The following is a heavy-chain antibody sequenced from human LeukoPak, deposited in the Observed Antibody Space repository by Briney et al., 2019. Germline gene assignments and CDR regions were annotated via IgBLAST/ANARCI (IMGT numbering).Heavy chain of an antibody. Sequence: PSETLSLTCTVSGGSISSSSYYWGWIRQPPGKGLEWIGSIYYSGSTYYNPSLKSRVTISVVTSKNQFSLKLSSVTAADTAVYYCARDKGAAAGHFDYWGQGTLVTVSS. D-gene: IGHD6-13*01. V-gene: IGHV4-39*02. CDR3: ARDKGAAAGHFDY. CDR2: IYYSGST. J-gene: IGHJ4*02. CDR1: GGSISSSSYY.